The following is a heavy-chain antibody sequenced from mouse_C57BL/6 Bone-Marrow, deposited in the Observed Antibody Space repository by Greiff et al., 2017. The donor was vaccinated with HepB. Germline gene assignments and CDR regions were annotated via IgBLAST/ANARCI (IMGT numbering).Heavy chain of an antibody. CDR3: AREGVTTDY. CDR1: GFTFSSYA. D-gene: IGHD2-2*01. V-gene: IGHV5-4*01. Sequence: EVKLMESGGGLVKPGGSLKLSCAASGFTFSSYAMSWVRQTPEKRLEWVATISDGGSYTYYPDNVKGRFTISRDNAKNNLYLQMSHLKSEDTAMYYCAREGVTTDYWGKGTTLTVSS. CDR2: ISDGGSYT. J-gene: IGHJ2*01.